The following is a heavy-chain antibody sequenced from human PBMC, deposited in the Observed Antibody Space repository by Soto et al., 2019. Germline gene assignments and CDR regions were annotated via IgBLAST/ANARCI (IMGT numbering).Heavy chain of an antibody. D-gene: IGHD3-10*01. CDR2: INAGNGIT. CDR1: GYTFTSYA. Sequence: QVQLVQSGAEVKKPGASVKVSCKASGYTFTSYAMHWVRQAPGQRLEWMGWINAGNGITKYSQKFQGRVTITRDTSASTAYMELSSLRSEDTAVYYCARGALWFGEFADIWGQGTMVTVSS. CDR3: ARGALWFGEFADI. J-gene: IGHJ3*02. V-gene: IGHV1-3*01.